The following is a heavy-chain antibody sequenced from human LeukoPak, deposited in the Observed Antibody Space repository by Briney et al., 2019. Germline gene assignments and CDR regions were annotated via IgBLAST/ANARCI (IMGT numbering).Heavy chain of an antibody. CDR3: ASASSHRIAAGGDY. CDR2: INSDGSSR. J-gene: IGHJ4*02. V-gene: IGHV3-74*01. D-gene: IGHD6-13*01. CDR1: GFTFSNYW. Sequence: GGTLRLSCAASGFTFSNYWMHWVRQAPGKGLVWVSRINSDGSSRNYADSVKGRFTISRDNAKNTLYLQMDSLRVEDTAVYYCASASSHRIAAGGDYWGQGTLVTVSS.